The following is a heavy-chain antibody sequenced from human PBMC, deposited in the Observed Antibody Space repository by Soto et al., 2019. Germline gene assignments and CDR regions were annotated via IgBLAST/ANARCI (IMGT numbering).Heavy chain of an antibody. D-gene: IGHD2-2*02. V-gene: IGHV3-15*07. CDR1: RFNFSAAW. CDR2: IKPKSEGETA. CDR3: TTDTQDIVVVPPAISPSY. J-gene: IGHJ4*02. Sequence: PGGSLRLSCVASRFNFSAAWLNWIRQAPGKGLEWVGRIKPKSEGETADYTAPVRGRFTISRDDSQNTLHLQMNSLKTEDTAVYYCTTDTQDIVVVPPAISPSYWGPGTLVTLSS.